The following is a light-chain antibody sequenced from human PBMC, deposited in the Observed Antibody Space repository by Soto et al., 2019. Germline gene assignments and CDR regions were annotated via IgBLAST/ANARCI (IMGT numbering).Light chain of an antibody. J-gene: IGLJ2*01. CDR3: ETWDRNTHVL. CDR2: LERSGSY. CDR1: SGHSHYF. V-gene: IGLV4-60*03. Sequence: QPVLTQSSSASASLGCSVRLTCTLSSGHSHYFIAWHQQQPGKAPRYLMKLERSGSYNRGSGVPDRFSGSTSGADRFLTISVLQSEDEADYYCETWDRNTHVLFGGGTKLAVL.